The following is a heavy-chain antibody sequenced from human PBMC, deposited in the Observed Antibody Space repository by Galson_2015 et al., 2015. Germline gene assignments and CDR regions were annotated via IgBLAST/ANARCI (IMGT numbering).Heavy chain of an antibody. CDR1: GYTFTNYV. V-gene: IGHV1-3*01. J-gene: IGHJ5*02. Sequence: SVKVSCKASGYTFTNYVMHWLRQAPGQRLEFMGTINAGNGETKYSQNFQGRVTITRDTSASTVYMDLSNLRSEDTAVYYCARGYSTSWFDWSHPWGQGTLITVSS. CDR3: ARGYSTSWFDWSHP. D-gene: IGHD3-9*01. CDR2: INAGNGET.